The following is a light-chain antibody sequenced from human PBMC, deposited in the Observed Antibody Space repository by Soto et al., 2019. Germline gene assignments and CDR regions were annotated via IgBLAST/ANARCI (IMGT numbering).Light chain of an antibody. CDR2: GAS. Sequence: EIVLTQSPATLSLSPGERATLSCRASQSVSSSYLAWYQQKPSQAPSLLIYGASTRATGIPARFSGSGSRTEFTLTISSLQSEDFAVYYCQQYNNWPPITFGQGTRLEI. CDR1: QSVSSSY. J-gene: IGKJ5*01. V-gene: IGKV3-15*01. CDR3: QQYNNWPPIT.